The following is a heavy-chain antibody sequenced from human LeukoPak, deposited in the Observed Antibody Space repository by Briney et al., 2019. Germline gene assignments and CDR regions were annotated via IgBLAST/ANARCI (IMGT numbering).Heavy chain of an antibody. CDR1: GYTFTGDY. D-gene: IGHD2-21*01. CDR3: ARDEAFCNGDNHYPDLGY. Sequence: GASLKVSCQTSGYTFTGDYMFWVRQAPGQRNEWMGWINPNTGDTRDGQKFQGRVTLTRDTSIRTTYMELSSLRSDDTAVYYGARDEAFCNGDNHYPDLGYWGQGTLVTVSS. J-gene: IGHJ4*02. CDR2: INPNTGDT. V-gene: IGHV1-2*02.